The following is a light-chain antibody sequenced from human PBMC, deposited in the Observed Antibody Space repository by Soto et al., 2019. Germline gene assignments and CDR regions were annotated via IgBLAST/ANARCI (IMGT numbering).Light chain of an antibody. J-gene: IGKJ1*01. CDR1: QSVRGTS. V-gene: IGKV3-20*01. CDR3: QQYNKWPPWT. Sequence: EIVLTQSPGTLSLSPGEIATLSFSASQSVRGTSLAWYQQKPGQAPRLLIYDASSRATGIPDRFSGGGSGTEFTLTISGLQSDDVAVYFCQQYNKWPPWTFGHGTKVDIK. CDR2: DAS.